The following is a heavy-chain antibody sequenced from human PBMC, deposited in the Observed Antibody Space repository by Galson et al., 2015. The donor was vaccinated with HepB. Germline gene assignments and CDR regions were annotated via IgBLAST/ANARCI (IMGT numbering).Heavy chain of an antibody. CDR3: AREYCSSTSCSGITNDY. Sequence: SLRLSCAASGFTFSSYWMSWVRQAPGKGLEWVANIKQDGSEKYYVDSVKGRFTISRDNAKNSLYLQMNSLRAEDTAVYYCAREYCSSTSCSGITNDYWGQGTLVTVSS. V-gene: IGHV3-7*01. D-gene: IGHD2-2*01. CDR2: IKQDGSEK. CDR1: GFTFSSYW. J-gene: IGHJ4*02.